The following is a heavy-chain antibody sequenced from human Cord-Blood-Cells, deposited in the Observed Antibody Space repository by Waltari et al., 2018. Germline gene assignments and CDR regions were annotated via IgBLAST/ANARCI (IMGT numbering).Heavy chain of an antibody. V-gene: IGHV2-5*01. CDR2: IYWNDDK. CDR3: AHPVAWGHSSPYGGYAFDI. CDR1: GFSLSTSGVG. D-gene: IGHD6-6*01. J-gene: IGHJ3*02. Sequence: QITLKESGPTLVKPTQTLTLTCTFSGFSLSTSGVGVGWIRQPPGKALEWLALIYWNDDKRYSPSLKSRLTITKDTSKNQVVLTMTNMDPVDTATYYCAHPVAWGHSSPYGGYAFDIWGQGTMVTVSS.